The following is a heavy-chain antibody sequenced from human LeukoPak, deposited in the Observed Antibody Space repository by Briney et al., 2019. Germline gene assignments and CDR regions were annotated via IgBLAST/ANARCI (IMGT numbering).Heavy chain of an antibody. CDR1: GFTFSSYS. CDR2: ISSSSSYI. D-gene: IGHD1-26*01. J-gene: IGHJ4*02. Sequence: GGSLRLSCAASGFTFSSYSMNWVSQAPGKGLEWVSSISSSSSYIYYADSVKGGFTISRDNAKNSLYLQMNSLRAEDTAVYYCARDPSGSLDYWGQGTLVTVSS. V-gene: IGHV3-21*01. CDR3: ARDPSGSLDY.